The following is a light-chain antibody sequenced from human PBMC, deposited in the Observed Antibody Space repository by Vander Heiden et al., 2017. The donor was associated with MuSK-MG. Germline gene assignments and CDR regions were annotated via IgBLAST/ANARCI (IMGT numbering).Light chain of an antibody. CDR3: QVWNGDGDQLV. J-gene: IGLJ2*01. V-gene: IGLV3-21*02. CDR2: DDT. CDR1: NVARTS. Sequence: SYVLTQPPSVSVAPGQTARITCGGNNVARTSVHWYQQNPGQAPVLVVYDDTYRPSGIPERFSGSKSGNTATLTISSVETGDEADFYCQVWNGDGDQLVFGGGTKLTVL.